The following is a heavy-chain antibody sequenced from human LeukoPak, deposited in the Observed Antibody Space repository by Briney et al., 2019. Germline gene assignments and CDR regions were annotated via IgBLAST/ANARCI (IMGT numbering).Heavy chain of an antibody. V-gene: IGHV4-59*08. J-gene: IGHJ4*02. CDR3: ARHPYYRIAAGYYFDY. CDR1: GGSISSYY. CDR2: IYYSGST. D-gene: IGHD3-10*01. Sequence: PSETLSLTCTVSGGSISSYYWSWIRQPPGKGLEWIGYIYYSGSTNYNPPLKSRVTISVDTSKNQFSLKLSSVTAADTAVYYCARHPYYRIAAGYYFDYWGQGTLVTVSS.